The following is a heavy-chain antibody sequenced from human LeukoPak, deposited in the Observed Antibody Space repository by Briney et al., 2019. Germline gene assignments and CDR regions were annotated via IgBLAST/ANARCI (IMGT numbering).Heavy chain of an antibody. D-gene: IGHD3-9*01. Sequence: GESLKISCKGSGYSFTSYWISWGRQLPGKGLEWVVRIDPSDSYTNYSPSFQGHVTISADKSISTAYLQWSSLKASDTTMYYFAGLRYYDILTVYYPIRYWGQGTLVTVSS. CDR2: IDPSDSYT. J-gene: IGHJ4*02. CDR3: AGLRYYDILTVYYPIRY. V-gene: IGHV5-10-1*01. CDR1: GYSFTSYW.